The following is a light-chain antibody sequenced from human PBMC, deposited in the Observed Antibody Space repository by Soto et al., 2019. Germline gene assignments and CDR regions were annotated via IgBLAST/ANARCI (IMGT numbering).Light chain of an antibody. Sequence: EIVLTQSPGTLSVSPGERATLSCRASQSVSSKLAWYQQKPGQAPRLLFYGASTGATGIPARFSGSGSETEFTLSISSQPSEDFAVYYCQQYNNWPGTFGQGTKVEIK. CDR2: GAS. CDR1: QSVSSK. J-gene: IGKJ1*01. CDR3: QQYNNWPGT. V-gene: IGKV3-15*01.